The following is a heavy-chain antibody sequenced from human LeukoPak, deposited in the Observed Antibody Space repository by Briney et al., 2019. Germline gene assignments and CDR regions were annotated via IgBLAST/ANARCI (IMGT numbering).Heavy chain of an antibody. CDR1: GGTFSSYA. J-gene: IGHJ4*02. CDR3: ASGTGTTPGGVY. D-gene: IGHD1-7*01. V-gene: IGHV1-69*05. Sequence: ASVTVSCKASGGTFSSYAISWVRQAPGQGLEWMGGIIPIFGTANYAQKFQGRVTITTDESTSTAYMELSSLRSEDTAVYYCASGTGTTPGGVYWGQGTLVTVSS. CDR2: IIPIFGTA.